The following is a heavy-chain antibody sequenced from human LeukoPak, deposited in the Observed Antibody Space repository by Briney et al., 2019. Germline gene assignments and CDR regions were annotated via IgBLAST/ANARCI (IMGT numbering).Heavy chain of an antibody. J-gene: IGHJ2*01. CDR3: ARDGAGDTAMVPPVSYWYFDL. D-gene: IGHD5-18*01. CDR1: GGTFSTFA. Sequence: GASVKVSCKASGGTFSTFAISWVGQALGQGLEWMGGIFPIFGPANYAQKFQGRVTITADESTSTAYMELSSLRSEDTAVYYCARDGAGDTAMVPPVSYWYFDLWGRGTLVTVSS. CDR2: IFPIFGPA. V-gene: IGHV1-69*13.